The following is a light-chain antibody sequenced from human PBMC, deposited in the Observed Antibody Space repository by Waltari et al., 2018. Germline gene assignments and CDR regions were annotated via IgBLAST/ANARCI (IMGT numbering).Light chain of an antibody. CDR2: AAS. CDR3: QKYNSARWT. J-gene: IGKJ1*01. Sequence: DIQMTQSPSSLSASVGDRVTITRRASQGISNYLAWYQQKPGKVPKLLIYAASTLQSGVPSRFSGSESGTDITLTISSVQPEDVATYYCQKYNSARWTFGQGTKVEIK. CDR1: QGISNY. V-gene: IGKV1-27*01.